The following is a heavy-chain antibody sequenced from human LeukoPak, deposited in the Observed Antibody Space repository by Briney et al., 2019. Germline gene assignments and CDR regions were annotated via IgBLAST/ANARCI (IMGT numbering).Heavy chain of an antibody. Sequence: ASVTVSCKASGYAITTYAITWVRQAPGQGLEWMGWIRANNANTNYAQKLQGRVTMTTDTSTSTAYMELRSLRSDDTAVYYCAREGDSSWLHDVFDIWGQGTVVTVSS. J-gene: IGHJ3*02. CDR1: GYAITTYA. CDR2: IRANNANT. CDR3: AREGDSSWLHDVFDI. D-gene: IGHD6-13*01. V-gene: IGHV1-18*01.